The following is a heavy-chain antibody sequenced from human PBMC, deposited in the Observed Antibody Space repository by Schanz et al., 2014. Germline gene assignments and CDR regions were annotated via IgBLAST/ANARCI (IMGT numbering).Heavy chain of an antibody. V-gene: IGHV3-30*03. CDR1: GFTFSAYA. J-gene: IGHJ4*02. CDR3: ARDGEAAAGCDY. Sequence: VQLVESGGGLVQPGGSLRLSCVASGFTFSAYAMHWVRQAPGKGLEWVALVSSDGNNDYYTDSVKGRFTISRDNSKNTVHLQMNSLRAEDTAVYYCARDGEAAAGCDYWGQGTLVTVSS. D-gene: IGHD6-13*01. CDR2: VSSDGNND.